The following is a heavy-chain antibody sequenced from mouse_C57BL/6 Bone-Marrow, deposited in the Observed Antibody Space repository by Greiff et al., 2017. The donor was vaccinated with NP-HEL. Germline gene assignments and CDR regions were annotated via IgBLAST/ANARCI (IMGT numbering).Heavy chain of an antibody. CDR2: INPNNGGT. V-gene: IGHV1-26*01. J-gene: IGHJ3*01. CDR3: APGTEFAY. Sequence: EVQLQQSGPELVKPGASVKISCKASGYTFTDYYMNWVKQSHGKSLEWIGDINPNNGGTSYNQKFKGKATLTVDKSSSTAYMELRSLTSEDSAVYYCAPGTEFAYWGQGTLVTVSA. D-gene: IGHD3-3*01. CDR1: GYTFTDYY.